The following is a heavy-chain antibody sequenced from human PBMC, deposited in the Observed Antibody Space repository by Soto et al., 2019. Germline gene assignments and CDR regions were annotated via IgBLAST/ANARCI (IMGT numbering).Heavy chain of an antibody. J-gene: IGHJ4*02. Sequence: QVQLQQWGAGLLKPSETLSLTCAVYGGSFSGYYWSWIRQPPGKGLEWIGEINHSGITNYNPSLKSRVTRAVDTSNNQCSRKLSSVTAADTAVYYCARGQGMRVYDILTGYPPAGNGYWGQGTLVTVSS. CDR2: INHSGIT. CDR1: GGSFSGYY. D-gene: IGHD3-9*01. V-gene: IGHV4-34*01. CDR3: ARGQGMRVYDILTGYPPAGNGY.